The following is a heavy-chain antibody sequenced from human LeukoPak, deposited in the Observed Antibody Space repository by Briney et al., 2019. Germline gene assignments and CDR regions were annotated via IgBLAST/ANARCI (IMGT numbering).Heavy chain of an antibody. J-gene: IGHJ2*01. CDR3: AGQGGYSYGPREYWYFDL. D-gene: IGHD5-18*01. CDR1: GGSFSGYY. CDR2: INHSGST. V-gene: IGHV4-34*01. Sequence: ASETLSLTCAVYGGSFSGYYWSWIRQPPGKGLEWIGEINHSGSTNYNPSLKSRVTISVDTSKNQFSLKLTSVTAADTAVYYCAGQGGYSYGPREYWYFDLWGRGTLVTVSS.